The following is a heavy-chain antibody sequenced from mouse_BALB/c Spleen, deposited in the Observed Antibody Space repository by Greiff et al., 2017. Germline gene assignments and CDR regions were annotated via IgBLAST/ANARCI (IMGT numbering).Heavy chain of an antibody. CDR3: AREGYYYFDY. Sequence: DVKLVESGGGLVQPGGSRKLSCAASGFTFSSFGMHWVRQAPEKGLEWVAYISSGSSTIYYADTVKGRFTISRDNPKDTLFLQMTSIRSEDTAMYYCAREGYYYFDYWGQGTTLTVSS. CDR2: ISSGSSTI. J-gene: IGHJ2*01. D-gene: IGHD2-14*01. V-gene: IGHV5-17*02. CDR1: GFTFSSFG.